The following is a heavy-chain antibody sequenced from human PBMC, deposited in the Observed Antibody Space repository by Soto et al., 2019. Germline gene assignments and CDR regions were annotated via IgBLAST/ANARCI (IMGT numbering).Heavy chain of an antibody. CDR1: GFSLSTSGVG. CDR2: IYWDDDK. J-gene: IGHJ5*02. D-gene: IGHD5-12*01. V-gene: IGHV2-5*02. CDR3: AHIVAGDNSFDP. Sequence: QITLKESGPTLVKPTQTLTLTCSFSGFSLSTSGVGVGWSRQPPGKALEWLALIYWDDDKRYSPSLKSRLTITKDTSKNQVVLTMTNMAPMDTATYYCAHIVAGDNSFDPWGQGTLVTVSS.